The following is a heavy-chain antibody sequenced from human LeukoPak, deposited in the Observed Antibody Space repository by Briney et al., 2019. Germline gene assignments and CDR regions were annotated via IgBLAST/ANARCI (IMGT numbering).Heavy chain of an antibody. CDR1: GGSISSSSYY. CDR2: IYYSGST. J-gene: IGHJ5*02. Sequence: SETLSLTCTVSGGSISSSSYYWGWIRQPPGKGLEWIGSIYYSGSTYYTPSLKSRVTISVDTSKNQFSLKLSSVTAADTAVYYCAITSCCPMPYWFGPWGQGTLVTVSS. CDR3: AITSCCPMPYWFGP. V-gene: IGHV4-39*01. D-gene: IGHD2-2*01.